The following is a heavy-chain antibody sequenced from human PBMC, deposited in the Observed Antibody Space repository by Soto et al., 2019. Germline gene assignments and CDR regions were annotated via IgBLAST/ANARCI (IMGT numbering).Heavy chain of an antibody. D-gene: IGHD3-16*02. Sequence: SQTLSLTCVISWYSVSRNSAAWNWIRQSPSRGLEWLGRTYYRSKWYNDYAVSVKSRITINPDTSKNQFSLQLNSVTPEDTAVYYCARDRIPNNDDAFYDYIWGSYRYTRAFDIWGQGTMVTVSS. CDR2: TYYRSKWYN. V-gene: IGHV6-1*01. J-gene: IGHJ3*02. CDR1: WYSVSRNSAA. CDR3: ARDRIPNNDDAFYDYIWGSYRYTRAFDI.